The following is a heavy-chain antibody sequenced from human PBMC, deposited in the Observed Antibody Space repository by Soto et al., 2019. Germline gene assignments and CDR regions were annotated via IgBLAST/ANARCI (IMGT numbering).Heavy chain of an antibody. CDR1: GFTFSSYS. D-gene: IGHD5-12*01. Sequence: EVQLVESGGGLVQPGGSLRLSCAASGFTFSSYSMNWVSQAPGKGLEWVSYISSSSSTIYYADSVKGRFTISRDNAKNSLYLQMNSLRDEDTAVYYCARVGEMATMGSADYWGQGTLVTVSS. V-gene: IGHV3-48*02. CDR2: ISSSSSTI. CDR3: ARVGEMATMGSADY. J-gene: IGHJ4*02.